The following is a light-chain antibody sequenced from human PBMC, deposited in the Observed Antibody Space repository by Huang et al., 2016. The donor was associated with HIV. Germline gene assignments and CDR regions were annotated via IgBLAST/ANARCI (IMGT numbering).Light chain of an antibody. J-gene: IGKJ1*01. CDR3: QQYGSSPRT. Sequence: EIVLTQSPGTLSLSPGERATLSCRASQSVSSYLAWYQQKPGQAPRLLIYVTSSRATGIPDRVSGSGSGTDFTLTITRLEPKDFAVYYCQQYGSSPRTFGQGTKVEIK. CDR2: VTS. CDR1: QSVSSY. V-gene: IGKV3-20*01.